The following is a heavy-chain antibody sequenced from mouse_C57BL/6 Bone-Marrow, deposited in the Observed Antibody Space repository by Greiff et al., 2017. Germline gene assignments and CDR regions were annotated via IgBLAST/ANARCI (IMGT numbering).Heavy chain of an antibody. D-gene: IGHD2-2*01. Sequence: QVQLQQPGAELVKPGASVKMSCKASGYTFTSYWITWVKQRPGQGLEWIGDIYPGSGSTNYNEKFKSKATLTVDTSSSTAYMQLSSLTSEDSAVYYCARRGNYGYDYYAMDYWGQGTSVTVSS. CDR1: GYTFTSYW. CDR3: ARRGNYGYDYYAMDY. J-gene: IGHJ4*01. CDR2: IYPGSGST. V-gene: IGHV1-55*01.